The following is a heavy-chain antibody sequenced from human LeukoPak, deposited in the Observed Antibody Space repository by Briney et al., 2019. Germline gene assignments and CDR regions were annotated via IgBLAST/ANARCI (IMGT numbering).Heavy chain of an antibody. J-gene: IGHJ5*02. CDR2: IWYDGSNK. CDR1: GFTFSSYG. Sequence: QAGGSLRLSCAASGFTFSSYGMHWVRQAPGKGPEWVAVIWYDGSNKYYADSVEGRFTISRDNSKNTLYLQMNSLRAEDTAVYYCARDLVVVPAAVNWFDPWGQGTLVTVSS. V-gene: IGHV3-33*08. D-gene: IGHD2-2*01. CDR3: ARDLVVVPAAVNWFDP.